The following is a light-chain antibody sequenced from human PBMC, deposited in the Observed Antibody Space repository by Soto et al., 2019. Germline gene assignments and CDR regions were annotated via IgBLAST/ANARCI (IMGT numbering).Light chain of an antibody. CDR3: QQFHTYPWT. J-gene: IGKJ1*01. V-gene: IGKV1-9*01. CDR2: TAS. CDR1: QGITNY. Sequence: DIPLTQSPSFLSASVGNRVTITCRASQGITNYLAWYQQKPGKAPKHLIYTASTLQSGVPSRFSGSGAGTEFTLTITGLQPEDFATYFCQQFHTYPWTFGQGTKVEIK.